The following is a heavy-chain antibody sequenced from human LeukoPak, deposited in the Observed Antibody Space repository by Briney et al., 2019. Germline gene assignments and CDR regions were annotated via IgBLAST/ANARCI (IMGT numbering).Heavy chain of an antibody. Sequence: PGGSLRLSCAASGFTFSSYSMNWVRQAPGKGLEWVSSXXXXXXYIYYADSVKGRFTISRDNAKNSLYLQMNSLRAEDTAVYYCARAPKRVCSSTSCYRYPFDYWGQGTLVTVSS. D-gene: IGHD2-2*01. CDR2: XXXXXXYI. CDR1: GFTFSSYS. CDR3: ARAPKRVCSSTSCYRYPFDY. J-gene: IGHJ4*02. V-gene: IGHV3-21*01.